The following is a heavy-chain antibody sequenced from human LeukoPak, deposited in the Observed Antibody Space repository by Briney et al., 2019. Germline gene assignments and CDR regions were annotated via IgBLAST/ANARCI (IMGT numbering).Heavy chain of an antibody. CDR2: INHSGST. V-gene: IGHV4-34*01. D-gene: IGHD1-26*01. CDR1: GGSFSGYY. J-gene: IGHJ4*02. Sequence: SETLSLTCAVYGGSFSGYYWSWIRQPPGKGLEWIGEINHSGSTNYNPSLKSRVTISVDTSKNQFSLKLSSVTAADTAVYYCAKRYSGSYFDYWGQGTLVTVSS. CDR3: AKRYSGSYFDY.